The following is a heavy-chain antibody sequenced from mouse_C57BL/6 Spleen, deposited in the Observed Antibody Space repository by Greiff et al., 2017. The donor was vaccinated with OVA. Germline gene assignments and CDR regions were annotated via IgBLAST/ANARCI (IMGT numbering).Heavy chain of an antibody. D-gene: IGHD2-4*01. Sequence: QVQLQQSGAELVKPGASVKISCKASGYAFSSYWMNWVKQRPGKGLEWIGQIYPGAGDTNYNGKFKGKATLTANKSSSAAYMPLSSLTSENSAVYFCSRLYDYYFDYWGQGTTLTVSS. CDR1: GYAFSSYW. CDR2: IYPGAGDT. CDR3: SRLYDYYFDY. V-gene: IGHV1-80*01. J-gene: IGHJ2*01.